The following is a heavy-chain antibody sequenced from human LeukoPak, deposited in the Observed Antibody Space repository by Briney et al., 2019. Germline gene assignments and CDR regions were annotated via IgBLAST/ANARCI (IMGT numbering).Heavy chain of an antibody. V-gene: IGHV3-64*01. CDR2: ISSNGVNT. Sequence: PGGSLRLSCAASGFIFNTYVMFWVRQAPGKGLEYVSSISSNGVNTYYGNSVKGRFTISRDNSKNTLYLQMGSLRPEDMAVYYCARALSTVTTLPTGGSWGQGTLVTVSS. CDR3: ARALSTVTTLPTGGS. D-gene: IGHD4-17*01. J-gene: IGHJ5*02. CDR1: GFIFNTYV.